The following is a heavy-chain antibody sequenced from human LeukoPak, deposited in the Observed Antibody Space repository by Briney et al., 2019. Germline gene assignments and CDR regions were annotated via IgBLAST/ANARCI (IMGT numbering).Heavy chain of an antibody. Sequence: GGSLRLSCAASGFTFSSYWMHWVRQAPEKGLVWASRINTYGTSTSYADSVKGRFTISRDNAKNTLYLQMNSLRAEDTAVYYCARDRSGNYYFDYWGQGTLVTVSS. CDR3: ARDRSGNYYFDY. CDR2: INTYGTST. V-gene: IGHV3-74*01. J-gene: IGHJ4*02. CDR1: GFTFSSYW. D-gene: IGHD1-26*01.